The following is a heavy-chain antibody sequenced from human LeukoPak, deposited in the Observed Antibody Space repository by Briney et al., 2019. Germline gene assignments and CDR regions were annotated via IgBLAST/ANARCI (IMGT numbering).Heavy chain of an antibody. D-gene: IGHD6-13*01. CDR3: ATAAYSSSWYDYYYGMDV. CDR1: GFTFSSYC. J-gene: IGHJ6*04. CDR2: IWYDGSNK. Sequence: GGTLRLSCAASGFTFSSYCMHWVRQAPGKGLEWVAVIWYDGSNKYYADSVKGRFTISRDNSKNTLYLQMNSLRAEDTAVYYCATAAYSSSWYDYYYGMDVWGKGTTVTVSS. V-gene: IGHV3-33*08.